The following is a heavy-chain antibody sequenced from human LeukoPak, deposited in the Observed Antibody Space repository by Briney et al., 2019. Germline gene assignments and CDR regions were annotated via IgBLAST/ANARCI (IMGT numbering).Heavy chain of an antibody. CDR2: INPNSGGT. Sequence: ASVKVSCKASGYIFTDYYMHWVRQAPGQGFEWMGWINPNSGGTNYAQKFQGRVTMTRDTSISTAYMELSRLRSDDTAVYYCARDLAGGWPGQVYNYYYYYGMDVWGQGTTVTVSS. CDR3: ARDLAGGWPGQVYNYYYYYGMDV. D-gene: IGHD6-19*01. CDR1: GYIFTDYY. J-gene: IGHJ6*02. V-gene: IGHV1-2*02.